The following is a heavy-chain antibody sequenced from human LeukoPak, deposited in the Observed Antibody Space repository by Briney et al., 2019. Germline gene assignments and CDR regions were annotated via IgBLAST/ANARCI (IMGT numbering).Heavy chain of an antibody. CDR3: TRGGVNNNLLDF. Sequence: ASVKVSCKASGYPFTASGLTWIRQAPGQGLEWMGWVNPYNGDTAYAQSLQGRVTMTTDTSTNTAYMELRSLRSDDTAVYYCTRGGVNNNLLDFWGQGTVVTVSS. CDR1: GYPFTASG. CDR2: VNPYNGDT. D-gene: IGHD3-10*01. V-gene: IGHV1-18*01. J-gene: IGHJ4*02.